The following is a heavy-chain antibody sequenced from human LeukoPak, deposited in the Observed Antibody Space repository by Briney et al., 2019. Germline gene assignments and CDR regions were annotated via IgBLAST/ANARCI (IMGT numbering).Heavy chain of an antibody. D-gene: IGHD4-17*01. CDR2: IRSKAYGGTT. Sequence: GGSLRLSCTASGFTFGDYAMSWFRQAPGKGLEWVGFIRSKAYGGTTEYAASVKGRFTISRDDSKSIAYLQMNSLKTEDTAVYYCTREGLTVTTEYFQHWGQGTLVTVSS. V-gene: IGHV3-49*03. CDR1: GFTFGDYA. J-gene: IGHJ1*01. CDR3: TREGLTVTTEYFQH.